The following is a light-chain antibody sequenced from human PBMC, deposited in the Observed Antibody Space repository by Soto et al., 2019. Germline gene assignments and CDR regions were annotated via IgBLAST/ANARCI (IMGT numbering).Light chain of an antibody. CDR1: QSIYNW. V-gene: IGKV1-5*01. J-gene: IGKJ1*01. Sequence: DIQMTQYPSTLSASVGDRVTITCRASQSIYNWVAWYQQKAGKVPKFLIHSASTLDSGVPSRFSGSGSGTEFTLTISGLQPDDFATYYCQQYRGYSRTFGQGTKVDIK. CDR3: QQYRGYSRT. CDR2: SAS.